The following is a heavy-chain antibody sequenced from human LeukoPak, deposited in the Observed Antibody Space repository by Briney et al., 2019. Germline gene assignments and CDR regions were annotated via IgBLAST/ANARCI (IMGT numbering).Heavy chain of an antibody. CDR2: INHSGST. Sequence: PSETLSLACAVYGGSFSGYYWSWIRQPPGKGLEWIGEINHSGSTNCKPSLKSRVTISVDTSKNQFSLKLSSVTAADTAVYYCARGVAVRDYWGQGTLVTVSS. J-gene: IGHJ4*02. D-gene: IGHD2-15*01. V-gene: IGHV4-34*01. CDR3: ARGVAVRDY. CDR1: GGSFSGYY.